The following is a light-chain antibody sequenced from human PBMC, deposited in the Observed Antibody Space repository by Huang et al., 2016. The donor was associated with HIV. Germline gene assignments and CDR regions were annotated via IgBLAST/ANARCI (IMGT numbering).Light chain of an antibody. J-gene: IGKJ5*01. CDR3: QQLNNYPIT. V-gene: IGKV1-9*01. Sequence: IQLTQSPSSLSASVGDRVTITCRASQDISTNLAWYQQKPGEAPKVLIYAASTLQSGVPPRFSGSVSGRYFTLTITNLQPEDFTTYYCQQLNNYPITFGQGTRLDIK. CDR2: AAS. CDR1: QDISTN.